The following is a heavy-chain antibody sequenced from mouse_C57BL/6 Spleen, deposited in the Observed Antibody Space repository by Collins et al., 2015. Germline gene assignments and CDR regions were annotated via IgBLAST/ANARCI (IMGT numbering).Heavy chain of an antibody. Sequence: QVQLQQPGAEPVRPGSSVKLSCKASGYTFTSYWMDWVKQRPGQGLEWIGNIYPSDSETHYNQKFKDKATLTVDKSSSTAYMQLSSLTSEDSAVYYCARSTMVTRFAYWGQGTLVTVSA. D-gene: IGHD2-2*01. J-gene: IGHJ3*01. CDR2: IYPSDSET. CDR3: ARSTMVTRFAY. V-gene: IGHV1-61*01. CDR1: GYTFTSYW.